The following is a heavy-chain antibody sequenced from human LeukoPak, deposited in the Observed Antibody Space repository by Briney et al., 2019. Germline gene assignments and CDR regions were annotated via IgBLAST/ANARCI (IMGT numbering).Heavy chain of an antibody. CDR2: TYYRSKWYN. V-gene: IGHV6-1*01. J-gene: IGHJ4*02. CDR1: GDSVSSKNGA. CDR3: ARDLGTTGWHTFDY. Sequence: SQTLSLTCALSGDSVSSKNGAWNWIRQSPSRGLECLGRTYYRSKWYNDYAESMEGRMTISQDTSKNQYSLHLNSVTPDDTAVYYCARDLGTTGWHTFDYWGQGTLVTVSS. D-gene: IGHD6-19*01.